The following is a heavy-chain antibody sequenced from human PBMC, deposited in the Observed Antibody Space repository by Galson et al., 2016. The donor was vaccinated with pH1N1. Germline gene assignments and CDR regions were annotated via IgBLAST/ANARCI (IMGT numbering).Heavy chain of an antibody. Sequence: SLRLSCAASGFTFSDKYMTWVRQAPGKGLEWVAVIFSGGRTFYADSVKGRFTITRDNSKNTVYLQMNSLRAEDTAVYYCARGNYAKFDYWGQGTLVTVSS. CDR1: GFTFSDKY. CDR2: IFSGGRT. J-gene: IGHJ4*02. CDR3: ARGNYAKFDY. D-gene: IGHD2-2*01. V-gene: IGHV3-66*01.